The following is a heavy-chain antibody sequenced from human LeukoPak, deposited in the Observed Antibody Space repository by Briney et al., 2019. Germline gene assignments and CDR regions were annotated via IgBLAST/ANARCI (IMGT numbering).Heavy chain of an antibody. CDR3: ARGSPYQH. CDR2: IYYSGST. CDR1: GGSISSSSYY. Sequence: SETLSLTCTVSGGSISSSSYYWGWIRQPPGKGLEWIGSIYYSGSTYYNPSLESRLAISVDTSKNQFSLKLSSVTAADTAVYYCARGSPYQHWGQGTLVTVSS. V-gene: IGHV4-39*01. J-gene: IGHJ4*02. D-gene: IGHD2-2*01.